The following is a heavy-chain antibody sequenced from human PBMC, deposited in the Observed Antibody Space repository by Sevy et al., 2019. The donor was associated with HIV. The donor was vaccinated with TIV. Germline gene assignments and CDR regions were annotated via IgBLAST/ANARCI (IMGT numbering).Heavy chain of an antibody. CDR1: GGTFGSYG. CDR2: IIPILGMT. V-gene: IGHV1-69*10. J-gene: IGHJ5*01. Sequence: ASVKVSCKASGGTFGSYGISWVRQAPGQRLEWMGGIIPILGMTPYAQKFQDRVTITADRSMTTAYMELSSLRSEDSAIYYCARHLYDSGAYYDSWGQGTQVTVSS. CDR3: ARHLYDSGAYYDS. D-gene: IGHD3-22*01.